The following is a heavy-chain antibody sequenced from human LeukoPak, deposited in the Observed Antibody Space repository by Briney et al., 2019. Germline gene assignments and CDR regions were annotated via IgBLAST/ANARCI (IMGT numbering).Heavy chain of an antibody. J-gene: IGHJ3*02. D-gene: IGHD3-22*01. CDR1: GFTFSSYE. V-gene: IGHV3-48*03. CDR2: ISSSGSTI. Sequence: GSLRLSCAASGFTFSSYEMNWVRQAPGKGLEWVSYISSSGSTIYYADSVKGRFTISRDNAKNSLYLQMNSLRAEDTAVYYCAREDYYDSSGYYSDAFDIWGQGTMVTVSS. CDR3: AREDYYDSSGYYSDAFDI.